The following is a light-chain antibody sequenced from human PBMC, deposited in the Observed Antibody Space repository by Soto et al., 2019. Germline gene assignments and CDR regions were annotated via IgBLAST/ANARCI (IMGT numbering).Light chain of an antibody. CDR2: RNN. J-gene: IGLJ1*01. CDR1: SSNIGAGYD. V-gene: IGLV1-40*01. CDR3: QSYDSSLSAYV. Sequence: QSVLTQPASVSGAPGQRVTISCTGSSSNIGAGYDVHWYQQLPGTAPKLLIFRNNNRPSGVPDRFSGSKSGTSASLAITGLQAEDEADYYCQSYDSSLSAYVFATGTKVTVL.